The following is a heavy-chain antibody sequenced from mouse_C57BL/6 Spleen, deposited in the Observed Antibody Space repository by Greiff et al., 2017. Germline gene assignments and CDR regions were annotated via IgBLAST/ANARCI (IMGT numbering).Heavy chain of an antibody. Sequence: EVQLVESGGGLVKPGGSLKLSCAASGFTFSSYTMSWVRQTPGKRLEWVATISGGGGNTYYTDSVKGRFTISRDNAKNTLYLQMSSLRSEDTASYYYERQRLLWFEGDWYFDVWGTGTTVTVSS. D-gene: IGHD2-2*01. CDR2: ISGGGGNT. V-gene: IGHV5-9*01. CDR1: GFTFSSYT. CDR3: ERQRLLWFEGDWYFDV. J-gene: IGHJ1*03.